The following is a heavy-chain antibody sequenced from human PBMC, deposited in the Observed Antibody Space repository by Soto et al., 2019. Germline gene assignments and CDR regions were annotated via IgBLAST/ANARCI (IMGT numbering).Heavy chain of an antibody. Sequence: PSQTLSLTCAISGDSVSSNSAAWNWIRQSPSRGLEWLGRTYYRSKWYNDYAVSVKSRITINPDTSQNQFSLQLNSVTTEDTAVYYCARDHVVPAAIYYSYYGMDVWGEGITVTVSS. J-gene: IGHJ6*04. CDR1: GDSVSSNSAA. CDR2: TYYRSKWYN. D-gene: IGHD2-2*01. CDR3: ARDHVVPAAIYYSYYGMDV. V-gene: IGHV6-1*01.